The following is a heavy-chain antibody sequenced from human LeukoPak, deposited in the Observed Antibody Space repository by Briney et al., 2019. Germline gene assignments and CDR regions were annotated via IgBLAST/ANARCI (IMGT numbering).Heavy chain of an antibody. D-gene: IGHD6-13*01. CDR1: SGSIRDYY. V-gene: IGHV4-59*01. Sequence: TSSETLSLTCTVSSGSIRDYYWSWIRQPPGKGLEWIGYIYYTGSTTSNPSPKSRVTISVDTSKNQFSLKLSSVTAADTAVYYCARAGSSSWNGPSDYWGLGTLVTVSS. J-gene: IGHJ4*02. CDR3: ARAGSSSWNGPSDY. CDR2: IYYTGST.